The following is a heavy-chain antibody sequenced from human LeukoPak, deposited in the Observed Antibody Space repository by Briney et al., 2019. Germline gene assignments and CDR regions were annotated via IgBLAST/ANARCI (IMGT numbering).Heavy chain of an antibody. CDR2: IRSDGNNK. CDR1: GFTFSGYG. D-gene: IGHD1-26*01. J-gene: IGHJ4*02. Sequence: PGGSLRLSCAASGFTFSGYGMHWVRQAPGKGLEWVAFIRSDGNNKYYADSVKGRFTISRDNAKNTLYLQMNSLRAEDTAVYYCARAGSFRFDYWGQGTLVTVSS. V-gene: IGHV3-30*02. CDR3: ARAGSFRFDY.